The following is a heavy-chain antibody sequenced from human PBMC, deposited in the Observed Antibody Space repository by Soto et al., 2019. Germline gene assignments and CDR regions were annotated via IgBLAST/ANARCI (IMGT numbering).Heavy chain of an antibody. Sequence: ESLKISCKGSGYSFTSYWIGWVRQMPGKGLEWMGIIYPGDSDTRYSPSFQGQVTISADKSISTAYLQWSSLKASDTAMYYCASRYCSGGSCYSDAFDIWGQGTMVTVSS. D-gene: IGHD2-15*01. V-gene: IGHV5-51*01. CDR2: IYPGDSDT. CDR1: GYSFTSYW. CDR3: ASRYCSGGSCYSDAFDI. J-gene: IGHJ3*02.